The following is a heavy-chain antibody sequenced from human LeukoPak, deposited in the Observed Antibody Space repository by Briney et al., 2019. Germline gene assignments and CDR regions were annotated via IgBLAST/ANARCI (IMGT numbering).Heavy chain of an antibody. D-gene: IGHD6-13*01. J-gene: IGHJ4*02. Sequence: PSQTLSLTCTVSGGSISSGGYYWSWIRQHPGKGLEWIAYIYYSGSTYYNPSLKSRVTISVDTSKNQFSLKLSSVTAADTAVYYCARRGGGSSWYYFDYWGQGTLVTVSS. CDR1: GGSISSGGYY. V-gene: IGHV4-31*03. CDR2: IYYSGST. CDR3: ARRGGGSSWYYFDY.